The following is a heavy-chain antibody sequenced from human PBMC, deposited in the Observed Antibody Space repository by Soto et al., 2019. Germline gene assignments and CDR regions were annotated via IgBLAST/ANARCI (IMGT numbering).Heavy chain of an antibody. V-gene: IGHV3-11*01. CDR2: ISSSGSTI. J-gene: IGHJ4*02. CDR1: GFTFSDYY. D-gene: IGHD3-10*01. CDR3: AKESYGSGSYYNVA. Sequence: PGGSLRLSCAASGFTFSDYYMSWIRQAPGKGLEWVSYISSSGSTIYYADSVKGRFTISRDNSKNTLYLQMNSLRAEDTAVYYCAKESYGSGSYYNVAWGQGTLVTVSS.